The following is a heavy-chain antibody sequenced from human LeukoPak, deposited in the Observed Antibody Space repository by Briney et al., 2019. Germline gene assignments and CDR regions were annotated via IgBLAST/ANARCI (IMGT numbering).Heavy chain of an antibody. CDR2: ISGSGGNT. CDR1: GFTFSSYG. Sequence: GGSLRLSCAASGFTFSSYGMSWVRQAPGKGLEWVSAISGSGGNTYYADSVKGRFTISRDSSKNTPYLQMNSLRADDTAVYYCAKALRSDWFWFLDLWGRGTLVTVSS. J-gene: IGHJ2*01. CDR3: AKALRSDWFWFLDL. V-gene: IGHV3-23*01. D-gene: IGHD3-9*01.